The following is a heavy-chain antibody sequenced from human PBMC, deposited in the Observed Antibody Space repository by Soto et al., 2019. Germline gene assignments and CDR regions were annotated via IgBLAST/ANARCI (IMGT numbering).Heavy chain of an antibody. CDR3: ARGVGGSGLNWFDP. D-gene: IGHD6-19*01. Sequence: SETLSLTCTFSGSSLIGYYWTWIRPSPERGLEWIGYIHSSGSANYTPSLNSRLTMSVAWSQSQFSMKLASVTAADTAVYYCARGVGGSGLNWFDPWGQGTLVTVSS. CDR2: IHSSGSA. J-gene: IGHJ5*02. CDR1: GSSLIGYY. V-gene: IGHV4-4*09.